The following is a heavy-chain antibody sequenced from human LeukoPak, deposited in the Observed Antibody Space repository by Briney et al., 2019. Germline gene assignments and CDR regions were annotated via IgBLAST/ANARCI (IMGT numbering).Heavy chain of an antibody. CDR2: IYPGDSDA. J-gene: IGHJ6*02. V-gene: IGHV5-51*01. CDR1: EYNFTTYW. D-gene: IGHD1-7*01. CDR3: IRGTTFDHYHGLDV. Sequence: GEPLKIPCKASEYNFTTYWIGWVRQMPEKDLDWMGLIYPGDSDARYSPSFQGQVTFSVDKSISTAYLQWSSLKASDTAMYFCIRGTTFDHYHGLDVWGQGTTVSVSS.